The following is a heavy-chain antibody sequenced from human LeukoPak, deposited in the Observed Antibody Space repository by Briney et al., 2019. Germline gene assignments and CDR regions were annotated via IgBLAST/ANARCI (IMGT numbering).Heavy chain of an antibody. CDR3: ARVPIHYYYDSSGLGDY. D-gene: IGHD3-22*01. CDR2: ISYDGSNK. CDR1: GFTFSSYA. V-gene: IGHV3-30*04. J-gene: IGHJ4*02. Sequence: PGRSLRLSCAASGFTFSSYAMHWVRQAPGKGLEWVAVISYDGSNKYYADSVKGRFTISRGNSKNTLYLQMNSLRAEDTAVYYCARVPIHYYYDSSGLGDYWGQGTLVTVSS.